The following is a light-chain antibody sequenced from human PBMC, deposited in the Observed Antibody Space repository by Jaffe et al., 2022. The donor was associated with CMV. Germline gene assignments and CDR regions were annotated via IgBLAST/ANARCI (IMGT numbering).Light chain of an antibody. CDR2: DND. J-gene: IGLJ3*02. Sequence: QSVLTQPPSVSAAPGQTVTISCSGTSSNIGNNYVSWYQHLPGTAPKLLIYDNDKRPSGIPDRFSGSKSDTSATLGITGLQAGDEADYYCGTWDGSLSAGVFGGGTKLTVL. CDR1: SSNIGNNY. CDR3: GTWDGSLSAGV. V-gene: IGLV1-51*01.